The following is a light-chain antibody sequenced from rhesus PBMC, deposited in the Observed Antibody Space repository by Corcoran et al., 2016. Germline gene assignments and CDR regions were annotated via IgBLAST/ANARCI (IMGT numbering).Light chain of an antibody. CDR1: QSVSSY. CDR3: QKYSSPPFT. CDR2: GAS. V-gene: IGKV3-53*02. J-gene: IGKJ3*01. Sequence: VILTQSPATLSLSPGERATLSCRASQSVSSYLAWYQQKPGQAPKLLIYGASSRATGTPDRFSGSGSGTEFTLTSSSLEPEDSAVYYCQKYSSPPFTFGPGTRLNLK.